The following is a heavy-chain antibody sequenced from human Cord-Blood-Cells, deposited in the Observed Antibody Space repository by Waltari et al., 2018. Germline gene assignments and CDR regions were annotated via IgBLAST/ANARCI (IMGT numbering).Heavy chain of an antibody. V-gene: IGHV4-34*01. Sequence: QVQLQQWGAGLLKPSETLSLTCAVYGGSFSGYSWSWIRQPPGKGVEWIGEINHSGSTNYNPPLKSRVTISVDTSKNQFSLKLSSVTAADTAVYYCARCLRYYDFWSGYRYWYFDLWGRGTLVTVSS. CDR3: ARCLRYYDFWSGYRYWYFDL. CDR2: INHSGST. D-gene: IGHD3-3*01. J-gene: IGHJ2*01. CDR1: GGSFSGYS.